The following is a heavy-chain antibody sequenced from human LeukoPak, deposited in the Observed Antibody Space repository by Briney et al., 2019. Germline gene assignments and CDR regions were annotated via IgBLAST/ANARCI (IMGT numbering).Heavy chain of an antibody. J-gene: IGHJ3*02. D-gene: IGHD5-18*01. V-gene: IGHV4-31*03. CDR2: IYYSGST. CDR1: GGSINSGGYY. Sequence: SQTLSLTCTVSGGSINSGGYYWSWIRQHPGKGLEWIGYIYYSGSTYYNPSLKSRVTISVDTSKNQFSLKLSYVTAADTAVYYWARNGGATAMGWRFAFDIWGQGTMVTVSS. CDR3: ARNGGATAMGWRFAFDI.